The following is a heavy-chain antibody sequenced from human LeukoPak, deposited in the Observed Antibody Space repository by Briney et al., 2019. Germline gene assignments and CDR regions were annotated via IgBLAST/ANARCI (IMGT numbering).Heavy chain of an antibody. V-gene: IGHV3-53*01. J-gene: IGHJ4*02. Sequence: GGSLRLSCAASGFTVSSNYMSWVRQAPGKGLEWVSVIYSGGSTYYADSVKGRFTISRDNSKNTLYLQMNSLRAEDTAVYYCARVTGEMAPTFDYWGQGTLVTVSS. D-gene: IGHD5-24*01. CDR2: IYSGGST. CDR3: ARVTGEMAPTFDY. CDR1: GFTVSSNY.